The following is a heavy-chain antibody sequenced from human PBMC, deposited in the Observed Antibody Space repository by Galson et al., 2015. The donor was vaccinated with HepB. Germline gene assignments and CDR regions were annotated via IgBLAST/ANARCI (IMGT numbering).Heavy chain of an antibody. CDR3: VRGTKYGDYGELHY. CDR2: IHPMFDST. CDR1: GGTFSSLP. Sequence: SVKASCKASGGTFSSLPISWLRQVPGHGLEWMGGIHPMFDSTHYARKFRGSVTIIADEATSTAYMELSSLRNEDTAVYYCVRGTKYGDYGELHYWGQGTLVTVSS. J-gene: IGHJ4*02. D-gene: IGHD4-17*01. V-gene: IGHV1-69*13.